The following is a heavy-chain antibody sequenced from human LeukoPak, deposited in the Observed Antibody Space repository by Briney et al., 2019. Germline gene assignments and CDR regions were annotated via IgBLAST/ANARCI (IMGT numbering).Heavy chain of an antibody. CDR3: ARAPFYYDSSGYPYFDG. CDR2: MYTGGST. CDR1: GFTVSNNY. J-gene: IGHJ4*02. Sequence: GGSLRLSCAASGFTVSNNYMSWVRQAPGKGLEWVSVMYTGGSTYYADSVKGRFTISRDNSKNTLYLQMNSLRAEDTALYYCARAPFYYDSSGYPYFDGWGQGTLVTVSS. D-gene: IGHD3-22*01. V-gene: IGHV3-53*01.